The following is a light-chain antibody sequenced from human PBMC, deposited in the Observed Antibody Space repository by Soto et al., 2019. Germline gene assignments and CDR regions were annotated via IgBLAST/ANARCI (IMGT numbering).Light chain of an antibody. J-gene: IGKJ4*01. Sequence: EVVLTQSPGTLSLSPGERATPSCRASQSVSGSDLAWYQQKPGQAPRLLISGASSRATGIPDRFSGSGSGTDFTLSISSLEPEDFAVYYCQQRSHGRTFGGGTKVDIK. CDR2: GAS. CDR3: QQRSHGRT. CDR1: QSVSGSD. V-gene: IGKV3D-20*02.